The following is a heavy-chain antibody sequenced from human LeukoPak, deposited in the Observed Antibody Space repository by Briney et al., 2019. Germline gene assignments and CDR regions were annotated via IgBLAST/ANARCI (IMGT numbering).Heavy chain of an antibody. D-gene: IGHD6-6*01. CDR1: GGSMSSYY. CDR2: IYTSGST. Sequence: SETLSLTCTVSGGSMSSYYWSWIRQPAGKGLEWIGRIYTSGSTNYNPSLKSRVTMSVDTSKNQFSLKLSSVTAADTAVYYCARDGPLGAARPYYFDYWGQGTLVTVSS. CDR3: ARDGPLGAARPYYFDY. V-gene: IGHV4-4*07. J-gene: IGHJ4*02.